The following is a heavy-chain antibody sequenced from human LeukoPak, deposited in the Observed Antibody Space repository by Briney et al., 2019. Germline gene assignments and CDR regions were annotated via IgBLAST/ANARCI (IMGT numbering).Heavy chain of an antibody. J-gene: IGHJ5*02. CDR2: IYTSGST. CDR3: ARSDYGDYGGWFDP. D-gene: IGHD4-17*01. CDR1: GGSISSGSYY. Sequence: SETLSLTCTVSGGSISSGSYYWSWIRQPAGKGLEWIGRIYTSGSTNYNPSLKSRVTISVDTSKNQFSLKLSSVTAADTAVYYCARSDYGDYGGWFDPWGQGTLVTVSS. V-gene: IGHV4-61*02.